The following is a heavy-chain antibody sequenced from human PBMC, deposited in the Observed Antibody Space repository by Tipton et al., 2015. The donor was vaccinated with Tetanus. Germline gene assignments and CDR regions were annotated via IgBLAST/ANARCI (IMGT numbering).Heavy chain of an antibody. D-gene: IGHD3-3*01. Sequence: SLRLSCAASGFTFSSYSMNWVRQAPGKGLEWVSSISSSSSYIYYADSVKGRFTISRDNAKNSLYLQMNSLRAEDTAVYYCARDGDLEGYYDFGSGFQPQSYYYYYYGMDVWGQGTTVTVSS. J-gene: IGHJ6*02. CDR2: ISSSSSYI. CDR1: GFTFSSYS. V-gene: IGHV3-21*01. CDR3: ARDGDLEGYYDFGSGFQPQSYYYYYYGMDV.